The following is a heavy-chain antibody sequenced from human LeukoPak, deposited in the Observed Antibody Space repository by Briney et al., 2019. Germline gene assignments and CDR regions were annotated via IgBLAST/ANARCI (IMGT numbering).Heavy chain of an antibody. CDR3: ARDNRFGYDDYVWGSYLPGFFDY. CDR2: IYYSGST. J-gene: IGHJ4*02. CDR1: GGSISSGGYY. Sequence: SETLSLTCTVSGGSISSGGYYWSWIRQHPGKGLEWIGYIYYSGSTYYNPSLKSRVTISVDTSKNQFSLKLSSVTAADTAVYYCARDNRFGYDDYVWGSYLPGFFDYWGQGTLVTVSS. D-gene: IGHD3-16*02. V-gene: IGHV4-31*03.